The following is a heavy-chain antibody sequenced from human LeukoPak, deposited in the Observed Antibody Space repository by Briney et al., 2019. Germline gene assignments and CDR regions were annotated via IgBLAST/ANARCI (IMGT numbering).Heavy chain of an antibody. CDR1: GGSISSSDYY. V-gene: IGHV4-39*01. J-gene: IGHJ4*02. CDR2: IYYSGST. Sequence: SETLSLTCTVSGGSISSSDYYWGWIRQPPEKGLEWIGCIYYSGSTYYNPSLKSRVTISLDTSMNQFSINLPSVTAAGTAVYECARRLWAASKVDYWGQGALDSVSS. CDR3: ARRLWAASKVDY. D-gene: IGHD4/OR15-4a*01.